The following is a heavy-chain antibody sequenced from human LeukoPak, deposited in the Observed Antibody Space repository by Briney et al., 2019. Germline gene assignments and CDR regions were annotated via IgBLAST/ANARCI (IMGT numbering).Heavy chain of an antibody. Sequence: GGSLRLSCAASGFTFSDYAMNWVRQVPGKGLEWISYSTRSTVIYYADSVKGRFTISRDNAKNTLYLQMNSLRAEDTAVYYCARDSLYCSSTSCEAFDIWGQGTMVTVSS. CDR1: GFTFSDYA. D-gene: IGHD2-2*01. V-gene: IGHV3-69-1*01. J-gene: IGHJ3*02. CDR3: ARDSLYCSSTSCEAFDI. CDR2: STRSTVI.